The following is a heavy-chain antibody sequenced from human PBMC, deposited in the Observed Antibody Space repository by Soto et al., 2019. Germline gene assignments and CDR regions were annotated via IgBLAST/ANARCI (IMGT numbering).Heavy chain of an antibody. J-gene: IGHJ4*02. CDR1: GGSISSGGYY. V-gene: IGHV4-31*03. Sequence: SETLSLTCTVSGGSISSGGYYWSWIRQHPGKGLEWIGYIYYSGSTYYNPSLKSRVTISVDTSKNQFSLKLSSVTAADTAVYYCARLPTYSSRIFDYWGQGTLVTVSS. D-gene: IGHD6-13*01. CDR3: ARLPTYSSRIFDY. CDR2: IYYSGST.